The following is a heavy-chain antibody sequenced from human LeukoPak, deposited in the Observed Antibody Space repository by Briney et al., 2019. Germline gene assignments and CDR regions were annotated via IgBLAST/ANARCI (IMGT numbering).Heavy chain of an antibody. CDR3: ARARLRSGGYYFDY. Sequence: PGGSLRLSCAASGFTFSSYWMSWVRQAPGKGLGWVANIKQDGSEKYYVDSVKGRFTISRDNAKNSLYLQMNSLRAEDTAVYYCARARLRSGGYYFDYWGQGTLVTVSS. V-gene: IGHV3-7*03. J-gene: IGHJ4*02. CDR1: GFTFSSYW. CDR2: IKQDGSEK. D-gene: IGHD3-10*01.